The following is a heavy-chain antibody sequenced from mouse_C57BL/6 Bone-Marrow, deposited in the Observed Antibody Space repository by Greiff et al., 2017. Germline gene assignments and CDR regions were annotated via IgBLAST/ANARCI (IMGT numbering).Heavy chain of an antibody. CDR3: TRGWAPRSYFDY. CDR1: GFTFSSYA. V-gene: IGHV5-9-1*02. Sequence: EVKLMESGEGLVKPGGSLKLSCAASGFTFSSYAMSWVRQTPEKRLEWVAYISSGGDYIYYADTVKGRFTISRDNARNTLYLQMSSLKSEDTAMYYCTRGWAPRSYFDYWGQGTTLTVSS. J-gene: IGHJ2*01. D-gene: IGHD2-3*01. CDR2: ISSGGDYI.